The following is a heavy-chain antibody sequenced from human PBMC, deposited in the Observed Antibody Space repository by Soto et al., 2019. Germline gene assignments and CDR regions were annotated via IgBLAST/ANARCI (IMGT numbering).Heavy chain of an antibody. CDR3: XXXSGYFDL. D-gene: IGHD6-19*01. Sequence: QVQLVESGGGVVQPGRSLRLSCAASGFTFSSYGMHWVRQAPGKGLEWVAVISYDGSNKYYADSVKGRFTISRDNSKXXXXXXXXXXXXXXTAVXXXXXXSGYFDLWGRGTLVTVSS. J-gene: IGHJ2*01. V-gene: IGHV3-30*03. CDR1: GFTFSSYG. CDR2: ISYDGSNK.